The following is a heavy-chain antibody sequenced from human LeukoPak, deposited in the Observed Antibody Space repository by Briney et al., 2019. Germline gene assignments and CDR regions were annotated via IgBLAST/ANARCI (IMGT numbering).Heavy chain of an antibody. CDR3: AKDHYLYYYDNSGLDI. CDR1: GGSISSYY. Sequence: SETLSLTCTVSGGSISSYYWSWIRQPAGQGLEWIGRIYTSGKTKYNPSLKSRVTMSLDTSKNQFSLKLSSVTAADTAVYYCAKDHYLYYYDNSGLDIWGQGTMVTVSS. V-gene: IGHV4-4*07. D-gene: IGHD3-22*01. CDR2: IYTSGKT. J-gene: IGHJ3*02.